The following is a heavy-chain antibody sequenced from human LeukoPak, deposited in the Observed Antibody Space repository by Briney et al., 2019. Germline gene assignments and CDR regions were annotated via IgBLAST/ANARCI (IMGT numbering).Heavy chain of an antibody. CDR1: GGSISSYY. V-gene: IGHV4-59*01. CDR2: IYYSGST. CDR3: ARTVSSGWTPYYMDV. J-gene: IGHJ6*03. D-gene: IGHD6-19*01. Sequence: SETLSLTCTVSGGSISSYYWSWIRQPPGKGLEWIGYIYYSGSTNYNPSLKSRVTISVDTSKNQFSLKLSSVTAADTAVYYCARTVSSGWTPYYMDVWGKGTTVTVSS.